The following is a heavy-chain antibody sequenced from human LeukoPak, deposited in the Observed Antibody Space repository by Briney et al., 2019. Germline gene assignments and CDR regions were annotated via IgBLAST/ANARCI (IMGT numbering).Heavy chain of an antibody. V-gene: IGHV4-39*07. CDR3: ARSVSAHAGRGWFDP. Sequence: PSETLSLTCSVSGGSIRSLGYSWGWIRQPPGKGLEWIASMYYTGTTYYNPSLKSRVTMSVDTSKNQFSLNLTSVTAADTAVFYCARSVSAHAGRGWFDPCGQGTLVTVSS. CDR1: GGSIRSLGYS. CDR2: MYYTGTT. J-gene: IGHJ5*02. D-gene: IGHD1-26*01.